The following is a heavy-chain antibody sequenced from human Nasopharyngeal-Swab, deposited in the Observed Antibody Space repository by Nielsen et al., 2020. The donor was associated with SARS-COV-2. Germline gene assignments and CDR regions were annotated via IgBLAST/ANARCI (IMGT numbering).Heavy chain of an antibody. J-gene: IGHJ4*02. Sequence: GSLRLSCAVYGGSFSGYYWSWIRQPPGKGLEWIGEINHSGSTNYNPSLKSRVTISVDTSKNQFSLKLSSVTAADTAVYYCASYYGSGSYYDYFDYWGQGTLVTVSS. D-gene: IGHD3-10*01. CDR1: GGSFSGYY. CDR2: INHSGST. CDR3: ASYYGSGSYYDYFDY. V-gene: IGHV4-34*01.